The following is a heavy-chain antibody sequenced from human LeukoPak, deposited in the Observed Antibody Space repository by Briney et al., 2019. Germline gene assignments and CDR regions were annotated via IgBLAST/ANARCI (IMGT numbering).Heavy chain of an antibody. CDR3: AKATLGSCSGATCYPFDY. CDR2: RSGTNYGGTT. J-gene: IGHJ4*02. CDR1: GFTFNTYA. Sequence: GGSLRLSCAASGFTFNTYAMSWVRQAPGKRLEWVSTRSGTNYGGTTYYADSVKGRFTISRDNPKNTLFLQMNSLRAKDTAVYYCAKATLGSCSGATCYPFDYWGQGILVTVSS. D-gene: IGHD2-15*01. V-gene: IGHV3-23*01.